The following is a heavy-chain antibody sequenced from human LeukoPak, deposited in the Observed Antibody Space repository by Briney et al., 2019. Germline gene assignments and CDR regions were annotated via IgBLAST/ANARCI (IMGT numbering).Heavy chain of an antibody. J-gene: IGHJ4*02. CDR3: ARDLPAAVD. Sequence: GGSLRLSCAASGFSFSGYSMSWVRQAPGKGLEWVAFISRTSSDIYHADSVKGRFTISRDNAKNSLYLQMNSLRAEDTAAYYCARDLPAAVDWGQGTLVTVSS. D-gene: IGHD2-2*01. CDR1: GFSFSGYS. CDR2: ISRTSSDI. V-gene: IGHV3-21*01.